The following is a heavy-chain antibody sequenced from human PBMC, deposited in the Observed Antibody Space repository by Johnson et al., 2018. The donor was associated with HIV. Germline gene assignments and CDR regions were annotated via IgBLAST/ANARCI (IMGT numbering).Heavy chain of an antibody. J-gene: IGHJ3*02. CDR2: ISSSGSTI. V-gene: IGHV3-48*04. D-gene: IGHD5-18*01. CDR3: ARDRLGGYSYGYDAFDI. CDR1: GFTFSSYA. Sequence: VQLVESGGGVVQPGKSLRLSCAASGFTFSSYAIHWVRQAPGKGLEWVSYISSSGSTIYYADSVKGRFTISRDNAKNSLYLQMNSLRAEDTAGSYCARDRLGGYSYGYDAFDIWGQGTMVTVSS.